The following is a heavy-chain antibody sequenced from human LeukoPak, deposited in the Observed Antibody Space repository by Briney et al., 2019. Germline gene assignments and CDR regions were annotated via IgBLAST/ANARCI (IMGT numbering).Heavy chain of an antibody. CDR1: GGSISSYY. Sequence: SETLSLTCTVSGGSISSYYWSWIRQPPGKGLERIGYIYYSGSTNYNPSLKSRVTISVDTSKNQFSLNLSSVTAADTAVYYCARDSLWFDPWGQGTLVTVSS. J-gene: IGHJ5*02. CDR3: ARDSLWFDP. V-gene: IGHV4-59*01. CDR2: IYYSGST.